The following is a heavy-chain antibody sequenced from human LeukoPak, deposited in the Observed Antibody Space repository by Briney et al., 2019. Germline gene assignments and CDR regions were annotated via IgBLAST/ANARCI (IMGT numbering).Heavy chain of an antibody. CDR2: IYTSGST. J-gene: IGHJ2*01. V-gene: IGHV4-4*07. CDR3: ARYYDSSGYANWYFDL. D-gene: IGHD3-22*01. Sequence: SETLSLTCTVSGGSISSYYWSWIRQPAGKGLEWIRRIYTSGSTNYNPSLKSRVTMSVDTSKNQFSLKLSSVTAADTAVYYCARYYDSSGYANWYFDLWGRGTLVTVSS. CDR1: GGSISSYY.